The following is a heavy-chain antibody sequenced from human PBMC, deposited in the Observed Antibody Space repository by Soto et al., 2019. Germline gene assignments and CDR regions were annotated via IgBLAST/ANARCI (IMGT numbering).Heavy chain of an antibody. CDR1: GYTFTNYW. D-gene: IGHD3-22*01. CDR3: ARQRSREYYDSSGTHHFALDV. J-gene: IGHJ6*02. CDR2: IDPSDSYI. Sequence: EVQLVQSGAEVKKPGESMRISCKGSGYTFTNYWISWVRQMPGKGLEWMGRIDPSDSYIRYSPSFQGHVTISADKSSSTAYLQWSRLKASDTAMYYCARQRSREYYDSSGTHHFALDVWGQGTTVTVSS. V-gene: IGHV5-10-1*03.